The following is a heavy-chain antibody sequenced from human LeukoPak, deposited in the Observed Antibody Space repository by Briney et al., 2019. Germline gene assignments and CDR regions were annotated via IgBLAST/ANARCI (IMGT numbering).Heavy chain of an antibody. CDR2: IIPSFGIP. Sequence: SVKVSFKASGDAFNSHTTNWVRQAPGQGLEWVGSIIPSFGIPSYAQKFRGRATISADTSTTTAYMDLTSLRSEDTAVYYCARDFWGTMVRGASMDVWGQGTTVTVSS. CDR3: ARDFWGTMVRGASMDV. D-gene: IGHD3-10*01. V-gene: IGHV1-69*10. J-gene: IGHJ6*02. CDR1: GDAFNSHT.